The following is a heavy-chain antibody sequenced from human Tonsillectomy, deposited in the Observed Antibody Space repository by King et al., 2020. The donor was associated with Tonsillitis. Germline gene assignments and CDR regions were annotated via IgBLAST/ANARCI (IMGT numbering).Heavy chain of an antibody. CDR3: ASSFYVSGGSPNGMDV. CDR2: ISYDGSNK. J-gene: IGHJ6*02. V-gene: IGHV3-33*05. Sequence: VQQVESGGGVDQPGRSLRISCAASGFTFSNYDIHWVRQGPGKGLEWVAVISYDGSNKYSEDSVKGRFTISRDNSKSTLYLQMNSLRAEDTAVYYCASSFYVSGGSPNGMDVWGPGTTVTVSS. CDR1: GFTFSNYD. D-gene: IGHD3-22*01.